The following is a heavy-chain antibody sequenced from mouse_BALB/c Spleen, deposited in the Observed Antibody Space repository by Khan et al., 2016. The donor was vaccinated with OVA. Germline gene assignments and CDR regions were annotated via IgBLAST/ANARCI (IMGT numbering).Heavy chain of an antibody. D-gene: IGHD1-1*01. CDR2: VSTGGGYT. Sequence: DLVASGGDLVKPGGSLKLSCAASGFTFSTYGMSWVRQTPDKRLEWVATVSTGGGYTYYPDSVTGRFTISRDNAKNTLYLQMSSLKAEDTDRFYCARLAYYNDREGFAYGGQGTLVTVSA. CDR3: ARLAYYNDREGFAY. V-gene: IGHV5-6*01. J-gene: IGHJ3*01. CDR1: GFTFSTYG.